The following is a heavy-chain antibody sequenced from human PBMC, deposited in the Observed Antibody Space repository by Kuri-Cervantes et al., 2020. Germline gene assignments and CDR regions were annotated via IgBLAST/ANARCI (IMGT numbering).Heavy chain of an antibody. V-gene: IGHV1-8*02. D-gene: IGHD3-3*01. Sequence: ASVKVSCKASGGTFSSYAISWVRQAPGQGLEWMGWMNPNSGNTGYAQKLQGRVTMTRNTSISTAYMELSSLRSEDTAMYYCASDFGAALFDPWGQGTLVTVSS. CDR1: GGTFSSYA. J-gene: IGHJ5*02. CDR3: ASDFGAALFDP. CDR2: MNPNSGNT.